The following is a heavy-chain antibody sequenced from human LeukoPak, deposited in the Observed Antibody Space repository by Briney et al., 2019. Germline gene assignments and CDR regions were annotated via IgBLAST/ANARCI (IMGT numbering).Heavy chain of an antibody. D-gene: IGHD3-3*01. CDR3: ARDYDFWSGHFDY. Sequence: GGSLRLSCAASGFTFSSYGMHWVRQAPGKGLEWVAVISYDGSNKYYADSVKGRFTISRDNSKNTLYLQMNSLRAEDTAVYYCARDYDFWSGHFDYWGQGTLVTVSS. CDR1: GFTFSSYG. CDR2: ISYDGSNK. V-gene: IGHV3-30*03. J-gene: IGHJ4*02.